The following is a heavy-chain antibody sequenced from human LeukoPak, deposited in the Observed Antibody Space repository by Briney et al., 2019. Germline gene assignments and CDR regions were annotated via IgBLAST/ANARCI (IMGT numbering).Heavy chain of an antibody. CDR2: IIPIFGTA. CDR1: GGTFSSYA. D-gene: IGHD1-26*01. Sequence: ASVKVSCKASGGTFSSYAISWVRQAPGQGLEWMGGIIPIFGTANYAQKFQGRVTMTRDMSTSTVYMELSSLRSEDTAVYYCARDGLGSGSLDYWGQGTLVTVSS. CDR3: ARDGLGSGSLDY. J-gene: IGHJ4*02. V-gene: IGHV1-69*05.